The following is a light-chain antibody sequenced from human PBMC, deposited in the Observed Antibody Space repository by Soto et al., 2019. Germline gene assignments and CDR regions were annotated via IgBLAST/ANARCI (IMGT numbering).Light chain of an antibody. J-gene: IGLJ1*01. V-gene: IGLV2-14*01. Sequence: ALSQPASVSGSPVQSIAIFCTGTSSDVGAYNFVSWYQQHPDQAPKLILYDVGNRPPGVSNRFSGSKSGDSASLTISGLQAEDEADYYCSSYTTIKTYVFGTGTKSPS. CDR2: DVG. CDR3: SSYTTIKTYV. CDR1: SSDVGAYNF.